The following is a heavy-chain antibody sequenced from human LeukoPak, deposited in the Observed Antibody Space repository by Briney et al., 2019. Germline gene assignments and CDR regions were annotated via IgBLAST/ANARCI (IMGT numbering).Heavy chain of an antibody. Sequence: ASVKVSCKASGYTFTGYYKHWVRQAPGQRLEWMGRINPNSGGTNYAQKFQGRVTMTRDTSISTAYMELSRLRSDDTAVYYCARDKSGAAGTGWFDPWGQGTLVTVSS. CDR1: GYTFTGYY. V-gene: IGHV1-2*06. D-gene: IGHD6-13*01. CDR2: INPNSGGT. CDR3: ARDKSGAAGTGWFDP. J-gene: IGHJ5*02.